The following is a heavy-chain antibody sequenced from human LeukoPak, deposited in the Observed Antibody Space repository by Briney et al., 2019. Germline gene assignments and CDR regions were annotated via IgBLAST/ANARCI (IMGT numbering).Heavy chain of an antibody. CDR3: ARWGVLEWLLWSPEPGGGPYYFDY. CDR2: INPNSGGT. V-gene: IGHV1-2*02. D-gene: IGHD3-3*01. CDR1: GYTFTGYY. J-gene: IGHJ4*02. Sequence: GASVKVPCKASGYTFTGYYMHWVRQAPGQGLEWMGWINPNSGGTNYAQKFQGRVTMTRDTSISTAYMELSRLRSDDTAVYYCARWGVLEWLLWSPEPGGGPYYFDYWGQGTLVTVSS.